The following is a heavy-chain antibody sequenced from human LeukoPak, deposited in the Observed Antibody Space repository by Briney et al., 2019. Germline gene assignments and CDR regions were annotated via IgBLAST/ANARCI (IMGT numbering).Heavy chain of an antibody. Sequence: GASVKVSCKASGYTFSSYVISWVRQAPGQGLEWMGWISAYNGNTNYAHNLQGRVTMTRDTSISTAYMELSRLRSDDTAVYYCARDIWFGELSDNFDYWGQGTLVTVSS. V-gene: IGHV1-18*01. CDR2: ISAYNGNT. D-gene: IGHD3-10*01. CDR1: GYTFSSYV. J-gene: IGHJ4*02. CDR3: ARDIWFGELSDNFDY.